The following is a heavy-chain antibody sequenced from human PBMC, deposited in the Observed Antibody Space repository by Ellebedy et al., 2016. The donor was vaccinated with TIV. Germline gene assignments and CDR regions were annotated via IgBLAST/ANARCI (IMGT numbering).Heavy chain of an antibody. CDR1: GFTFSSYS. V-gene: IGHV3-48*02. CDR3: ARDLDCGGDCYSVY. J-gene: IGHJ4*02. D-gene: IGHD2-21*02. Sequence: GGSLRLXXAASGFTFSSYSMNWVRQAPGKGLEWVSYISSSSSTIYYADSVKGRFTISRDNAKNSLYLQMNSLRDEDTAVYYCARDLDCGGDCYSVYWGQGTLVTVSS. CDR2: ISSSSSTI.